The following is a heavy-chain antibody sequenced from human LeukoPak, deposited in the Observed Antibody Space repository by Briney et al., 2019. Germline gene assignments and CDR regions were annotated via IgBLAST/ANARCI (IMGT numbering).Heavy chain of an antibody. D-gene: IGHD6-19*01. CDR2: IWYDGSNK. V-gene: IGHV3-33*01. Sequence: GRSLRLSCAASGFTFSSYGMHWVRQAPGKELEWVAVIWYDGSNKYYADSVKGRFTISRDNSKNTLYLQMNSLRAEDTAVYYCARGGTSGWYDYFDYWGQGTLVTVSS. J-gene: IGHJ4*02. CDR3: ARGGTSGWYDYFDY. CDR1: GFTFSSYG.